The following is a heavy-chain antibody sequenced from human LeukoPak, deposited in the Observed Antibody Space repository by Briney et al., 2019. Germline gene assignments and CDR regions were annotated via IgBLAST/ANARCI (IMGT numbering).Heavy chain of an antibody. CDR3: AKGYSSGWYLGPADY. J-gene: IGHJ4*02. Sequence: GRSLRLSCAASGFTFDDYAMHWVRQAPGKGLEWVSGISWNSGSIGYADSVKGRFTISRDNAKNSLCLQMNSLRAEDMALYYCAKGYSSGWYLGPADYWGQGTLVTVSS. CDR2: ISWNSGSI. V-gene: IGHV3-9*03. CDR1: GFTFDDYA. D-gene: IGHD6-19*01.